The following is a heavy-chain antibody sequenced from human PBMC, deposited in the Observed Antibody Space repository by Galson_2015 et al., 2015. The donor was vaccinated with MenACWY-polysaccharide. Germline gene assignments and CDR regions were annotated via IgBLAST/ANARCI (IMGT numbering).Heavy chain of an antibody. V-gene: IGHV3-23*01. J-gene: IGHJ4*02. CDR3: VRGNSGYGNFDY. CDR2: ISDGGGRT. Sequence: SLRLSCAASGFTFSSYGMSWVRQAPGKGLEWVSGISDGGGRTYYADSVKGRFTISRDSSKNTLYLQMNSLRAEDTATYYCVRGNSGYGNFDYWGQGTLVTVSS. D-gene: IGHD2-2*03. CDR1: GFTFSSYG.